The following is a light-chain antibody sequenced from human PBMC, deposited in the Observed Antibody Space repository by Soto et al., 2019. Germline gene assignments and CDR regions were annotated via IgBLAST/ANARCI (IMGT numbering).Light chain of an antibody. CDR1: SSDVGGYDY. V-gene: IGLV2-14*01. Sequence: QSVLTQPASVSGSPGQSITISCTGTSSDVGGYDYVSWYQHHPGKVPKVIIYEVSNRPSGVSNRFSGSKSGNTASLTISGLQAEDEADYYCSSFTASSTWMFGGGTKLTVL. CDR2: EVS. J-gene: IGLJ3*02. CDR3: SSFTASSTWM.